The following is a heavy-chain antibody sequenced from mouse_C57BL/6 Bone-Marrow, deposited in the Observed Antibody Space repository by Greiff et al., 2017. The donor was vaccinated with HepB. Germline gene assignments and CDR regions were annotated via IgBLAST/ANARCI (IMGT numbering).Heavy chain of an antibody. J-gene: IGHJ1*03. CDR2: ISNLAYSI. Sequence: EVQLVESGGGLVQPGGSLKLSCAASGFTFSDYGMAWVRQAPRKGPAWVAFISNLAYSIYYADTVTGRFTISRENAKNTLYLEMSSLRSEDTAMYYCARDDPLYWYFDVWGTGTTVTVSS. D-gene: IGHD6-1*01. CDR3: ARDDPLYWYFDV. V-gene: IGHV5-15*01. CDR1: GFTFSDYG.